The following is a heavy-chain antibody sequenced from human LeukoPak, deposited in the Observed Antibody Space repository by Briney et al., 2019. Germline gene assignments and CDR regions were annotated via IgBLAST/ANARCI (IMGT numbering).Heavy chain of an antibody. CDR2: ISYDGSNK. V-gene: IGHV3-30*18. CDR1: GFTFSSYG. J-gene: IGHJ3*02. D-gene: IGHD3-10*01. Sequence: GRSLRLSCAASGFTFSSYGMHWVRQAPGKGLEWVVVISYDGSNKYYADSVKGRFTISRDNSKNTLYLQMNSLRAEDTAVYYCAKDSGHYYGSVDAFDIWGQGTMVTVSS. CDR3: AKDSGHYYGSVDAFDI.